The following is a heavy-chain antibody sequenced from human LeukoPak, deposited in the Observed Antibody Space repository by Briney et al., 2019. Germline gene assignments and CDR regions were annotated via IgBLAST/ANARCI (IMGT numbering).Heavy chain of an antibody. J-gene: IGHJ3*02. D-gene: IGHD2-2*01. CDR3: ARDGALWDIVVVPAAAPRGAFDI. V-gene: IGHV4-4*07. CDR2: IYTSGST. Sequence: SETLSLTCTVSGGSISSYYWSWIRQPAGKGLEWIGRIYTSGSTNYNPSPKSRVTISVDKSKNQFSLKLSSVTAADTAVYYCARDGALWDIVVVPAAAPRGAFDIWGQGTMVTVSS. CDR1: GGSISSYY.